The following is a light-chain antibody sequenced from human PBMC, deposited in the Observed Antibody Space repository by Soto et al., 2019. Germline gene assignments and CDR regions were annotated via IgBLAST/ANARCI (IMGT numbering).Light chain of an antibody. J-gene: IGKJ2*01. CDR2: GAS. V-gene: IGKV3-20*01. CDR3: QQYAHSPFT. CDR1: QSVSSSY. Sequence: EIVLTQSPGTLSLSPGERATLSCRASQSVSSSYLAWYQQKPGQSPRLLIYGASSRATGIPDRFSGSGSETDFTLTISRLEAEDFAMYFCQQYAHSPFTFGQGTKVQIK.